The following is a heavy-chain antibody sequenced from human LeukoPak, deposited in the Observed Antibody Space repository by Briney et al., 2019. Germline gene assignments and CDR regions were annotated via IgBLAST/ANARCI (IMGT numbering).Heavy chain of an antibody. D-gene: IGHD1-14*01. V-gene: IGHV3-53*01. Sequence: GGSLRLSCAASGFTVITNDMTWVRQAPGKGLEWVSVLYSDGNTKYADSVQGRFTISRDNSKNTLYLEMNSLSPDDTAVYYCARGVEPLAANTMAYWGQGNLVTVSS. J-gene: IGHJ4*02. CDR2: LYSDGNT. CDR3: ARGVEPLAANTMAY. CDR1: GFTVITND.